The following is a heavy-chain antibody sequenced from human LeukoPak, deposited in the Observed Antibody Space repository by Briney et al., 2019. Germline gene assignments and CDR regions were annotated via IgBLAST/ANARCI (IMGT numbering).Heavy chain of an antibody. Sequence: ASVKVSCKASGYSFTGYYMHWVRQAPGQGLEWMGWINPNSGDTKYAQKFQGRVTMTRNTSISTAYMELSRLRSDDTAVYYCARDGASGYDYYYYYYMDVWGKGTTVTISS. V-gene: IGHV1-2*02. CDR2: INPNSGDT. J-gene: IGHJ6*03. CDR3: ARDGASGYDYYYYYYMDV. CDR1: GYSFTGYY. D-gene: IGHD5-12*01.